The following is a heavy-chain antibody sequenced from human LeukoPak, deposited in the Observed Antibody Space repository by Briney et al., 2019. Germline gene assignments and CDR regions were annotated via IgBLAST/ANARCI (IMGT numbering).Heavy chain of an antibody. CDR3: ARDLNLRRLWFGESDYYYYMDV. Sequence: GASVKVSCKASGYTFTSYGISWVRQAPGQGLEWMGWISAYNGNTNYAQKLQGRVTMTTDTSTSTAYMELRSLRSDDTAVYYCARDLNLRRLWFGESDYYYYMDVWGKGTTVTVSS. V-gene: IGHV1-18*01. CDR2: ISAYNGNT. J-gene: IGHJ6*03. CDR1: GYTFTSYG. D-gene: IGHD3-10*01.